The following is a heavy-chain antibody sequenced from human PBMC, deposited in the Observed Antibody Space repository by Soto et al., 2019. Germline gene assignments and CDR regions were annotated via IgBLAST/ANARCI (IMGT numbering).Heavy chain of an antibody. D-gene: IGHD3-9*01. V-gene: IGHV4-4*02. Sequence: QVQLQESGPGLVKPSETLSLTCAVSGDSLSGTYWWSWVRQAPGGGLQWIGEISYSGTTHYDPSLMSRVTISMDKSRSEFSLTLISVTAADSASYYCARHILLTGTRGFELWGKGILVTVYS. CDR2: ISYSGTT. CDR3: ARHILLTGTRGFEL. J-gene: IGHJ4*02. CDR1: GDSLSGTYW.